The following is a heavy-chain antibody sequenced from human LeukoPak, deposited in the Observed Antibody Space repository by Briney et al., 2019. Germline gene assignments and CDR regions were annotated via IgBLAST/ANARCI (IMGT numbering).Heavy chain of an antibody. CDR2: ISYDGSNK. CDR3: ARASGDY. V-gene: IGHV3-30*14. Sequence: GRSLRLSCAASGFTFSSYAMHWVRQAPGKGLDWVAVISYDGSNKKYADSVKGRFTISRDNSKNTLYLQMNSLRAEDTAVYYCARASGDYWGQGTLVTVSS. J-gene: IGHJ4*02. CDR1: GFTFSSYA.